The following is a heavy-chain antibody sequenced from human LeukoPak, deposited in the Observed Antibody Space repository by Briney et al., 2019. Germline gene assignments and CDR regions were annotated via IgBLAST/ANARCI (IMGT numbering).Heavy chain of an antibody. CDR1: GGSISSSNW. Sequence: SETLSLTCAVSGGSISSSNWWSWVRQPPGKGLEWIGEIYHSGSTNYNPSLKSRVTISVDKSKNQFSLKLSSVTAADTAVYYCAKDYGRGKKLRRYYYYMDVWGKGTTVTISS. D-gene: IGHD1-26*01. V-gene: IGHV4-4*02. J-gene: IGHJ6*03. CDR3: AKDYGRGKKLRRYYYYMDV. CDR2: IYHSGST.